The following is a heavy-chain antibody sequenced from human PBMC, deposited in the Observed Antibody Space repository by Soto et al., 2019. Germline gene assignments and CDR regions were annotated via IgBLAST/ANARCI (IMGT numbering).Heavy chain of an antibody. V-gene: IGHV1-18*01. Sequence: ASVKVSCKASGYTFTSYGISWVRQAPGQGLEWMGWISAYNGNTNYAQKLQGRVTMTTDTSTSTAYMELRSLRSDDTAVYYCARGSSIAVAGSPIRDFDYWGQGTLVTVSS. CDR1: GYTFTSYG. D-gene: IGHD6-19*01. CDR3: ARGSSIAVAGSPIRDFDY. J-gene: IGHJ4*02. CDR2: ISAYNGNT.